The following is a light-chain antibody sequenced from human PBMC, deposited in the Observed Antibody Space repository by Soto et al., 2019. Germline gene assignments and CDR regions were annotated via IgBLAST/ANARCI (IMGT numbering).Light chain of an antibody. J-gene: IGKJ1*01. CDR3: QQYGSSPGT. V-gene: IGKV3-20*01. Sequence: EIVLTQSPGTLSSSPGERATLSCRASQTVTSNYLAWYQQKPGQAPRLLFFGASIRATGLPDRFSGGGSGTDFTLTISRLEPEYFAVYYCQQYGSSPGTFGQGTKVEF. CDR2: GAS. CDR1: QTVTSNY.